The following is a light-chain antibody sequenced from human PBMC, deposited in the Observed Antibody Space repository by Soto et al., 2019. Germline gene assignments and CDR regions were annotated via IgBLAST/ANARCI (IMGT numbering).Light chain of an antibody. V-gene: IGKV1-39*01. CDR2: TTS. J-gene: IGKJ5*01. Sequence: LQMTQSPSSLSASVGDRVTITCRTSQRISSFLNWYQHKPGNAPKLLIDTTSTLRSGVPSRFRGSGSETHFTLTISNVQPYDFATYYGQQSYSTPPITFGQGTRLDMK. CDR1: QRISSF. CDR3: QQSYSTPPIT.